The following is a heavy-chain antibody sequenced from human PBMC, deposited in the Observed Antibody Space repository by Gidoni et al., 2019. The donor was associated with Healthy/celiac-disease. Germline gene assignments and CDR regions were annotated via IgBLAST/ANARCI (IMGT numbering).Heavy chain of an antibody. J-gene: IGHJ6*02. CDR2: ISSSSSYI. Sequence: EVQLVESGGGLVKPGGSLRLSCAASGFTFSSYSMNWVRQAPGKGLEWVSSISSSSSYIYYADSVKGRFTSSRDNAKNSLYLQMNSLRAEDTAVYYCAREEVAAAGTVYYYYGMDVWGQGTTVTVSS. V-gene: IGHV3-21*01. D-gene: IGHD6-13*01. CDR1: GFTFSSYS. CDR3: AREEVAAAGTVYYYYGMDV.